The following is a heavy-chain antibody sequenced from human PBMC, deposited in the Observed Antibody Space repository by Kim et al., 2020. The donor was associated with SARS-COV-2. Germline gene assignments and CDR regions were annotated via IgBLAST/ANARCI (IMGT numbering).Heavy chain of an antibody. CDR2: ISGSGGST. V-gene: IGHV3-23*01. J-gene: IGHJ1*01. CDR1: GFTFSSYA. Sequence: GGSLRLSCAASGFTFSSYAMSWVRQAPGKGLEWVSAISGSGGSTYYADSVKGRFTISRDNSKNTLYLQMNSLRAEDTAVYYCAKDGPRIAVAGTYFQHWGQGTLVTVSS. D-gene: IGHD6-19*01. CDR3: AKDGPRIAVAGTYFQH.